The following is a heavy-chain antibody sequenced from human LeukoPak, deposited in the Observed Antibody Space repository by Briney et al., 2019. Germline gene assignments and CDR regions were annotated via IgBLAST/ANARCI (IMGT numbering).Heavy chain of an antibody. V-gene: IGHV4-4*07. CDR2: VYTSGST. CDR3: ARDLGPYSSSLNFDY. CDR1: GGSISSYY. Sequence: SETLSLTCTVSGGSISSYYWSWIRQPAGKGLEWIGRVYTSGSTNCNPSLKSRVTMSVDTSKNQFSLKLSSVTAADTAVYYCARDLGPYSSSLNFDYWGQGTLVTVSS. J-gene: IGHJ4*02. D-gene: IGHD6-13*01.